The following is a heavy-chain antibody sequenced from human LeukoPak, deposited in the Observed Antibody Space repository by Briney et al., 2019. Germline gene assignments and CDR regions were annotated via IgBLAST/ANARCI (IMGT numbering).Heavy chain of an antibody. J-gene: IGHJ5*02. Sequence: SETLSLTCTVSGYSISSGYYWGWIRQPPGKGLEWIGRIYHSGSTYYNPSLKSRVTISVDTSKNQFSLKLSSVTAADTAVYYCARGILRYFDWPNWFDPWGQGTLVTVPS. CDR3: ARGILRYFDWPNWFDP. V-gene: IGHV4-38-2*02. D-gene: IGHD3-9*01. CDR2: IYHSGST. CDR1: GYSISSGYY.